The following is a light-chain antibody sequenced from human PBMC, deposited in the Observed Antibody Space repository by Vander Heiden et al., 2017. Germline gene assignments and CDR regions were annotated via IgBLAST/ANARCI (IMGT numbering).Light chain of an antibody. J-gene: IGKJ1*01. V-gene: IGKV3-15*01. CDR2: GAS. CDR3: QQYNNWPPGT. CDR1: QSVSSN. Sequence: EIVMTQSPATLSVSPGERATLSSRASQSVSSNLAWYQQKPGQAPRLLIYGASTRATGIPARFSGSGSGTEFTLTISSRQSEDFAVYYCQQYNNWPPGTFGQGTKVEIK.